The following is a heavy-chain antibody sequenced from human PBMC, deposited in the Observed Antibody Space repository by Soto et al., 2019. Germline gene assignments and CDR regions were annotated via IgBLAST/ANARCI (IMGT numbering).Heavy chain of an antibody. CDR3: ARGQLVWYGDLTPYHRDMDV. V-gene: IGHV4-34*02. J-gene: IGHJ6*02. CDR2: ISHDGGT. D-gene: IGHD3-10*01. Sequence: QVQLQQWGAGLLRPSETLSLTCAFYGGSFDDFYWSWVSQSPGKGLEWVGEISHDGGTNYSPSLASRVSISVDTSKNQLSLHLRSVTAADTGLYYCARGQLVWYGDLTPYHRDMDVWGQGTTVTVSS. CDR1: GGSFDDFY.